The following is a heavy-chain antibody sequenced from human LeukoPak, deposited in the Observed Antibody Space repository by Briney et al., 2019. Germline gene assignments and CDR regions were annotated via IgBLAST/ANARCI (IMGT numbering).Heavy chain of an antibody. CDR3: ARHGGAFDI. CDR2: IKQDGSEK. Sequence: GESLRLSCAASGFTFYDYAMSWARQASGKGPEWVAYIKQDGSEKDYVDSVKGRFTISRDNAKNSLYLQMNSLRVEDTAVYYCARHGGAFDIWGQGTLVTVSS. D-gene: IGHD3-10*01. V-gene: IGHV3-7*01. CDR1: GFTFYDYA. J-gene: IGHJ3*02.